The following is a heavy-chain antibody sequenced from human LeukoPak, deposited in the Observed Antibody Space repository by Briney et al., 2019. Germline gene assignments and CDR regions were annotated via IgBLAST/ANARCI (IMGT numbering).Heavy chain of an antibody. CDR1: GGSISTITYY. CDR3: ARDGDTGIVGATRAPVGWFDP. D-gene: IGHD1-26*01. J-gene: IGHJ5*02. Sequence: PSETLSLTCTVSGGSISTITYYWGWIRQPPGKGLEWVGHMYYRGNTFYNPSLKSRVTISVDTSKNQFSLKLRSVTAADTAVYYCARDGDTGIVGATRAPVGWFDPWGQGTLVTVSS. V-gene: IGHV4-39*07. CDR2: MYYRGNT.